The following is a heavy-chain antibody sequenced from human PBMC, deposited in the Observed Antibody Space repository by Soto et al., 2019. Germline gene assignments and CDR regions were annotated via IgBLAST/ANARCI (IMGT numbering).Heavy chain of an antibody. D-gene: IGHD3-22*01. V-gene: IGHV1-18*04. CDR3: ARVDYYDCSGYSGY. Sequence: QVQLVQSGAEVKKPGASVKVSCKASGYTFTIYGISWVRQAPGQGLEWMGWISGYNGNTDYAQNLQDRVTLTTDASTSSVYMELRSLRSDDTAVYYCARVDYYDCSGYSGYWGQGTLITVSS. CDR1: GYTFTIYG. J-gene: IGHJ4*02. CDR2: ISGYNGNT.